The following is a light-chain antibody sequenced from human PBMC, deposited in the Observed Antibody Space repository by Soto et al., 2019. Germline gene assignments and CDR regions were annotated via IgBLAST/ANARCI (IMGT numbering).Light chain of an antibody. J-gene: IGLJ3*02. V-gene: IGLV4-69*01. Sequence: QLVLTQSPSASASPGASVKLTCTLSSGHSDYAIAWHQQLPEKGPRYLMKVTSDGSHTKGDGIPDRFSGSSSGADRYLTISSLRSDDEADYYCQAWGTGGVFGGGTKLTVL. CDR3: QAWGTGGV. CDR1: SGHSDYA. CDR2: VTSDGSH.